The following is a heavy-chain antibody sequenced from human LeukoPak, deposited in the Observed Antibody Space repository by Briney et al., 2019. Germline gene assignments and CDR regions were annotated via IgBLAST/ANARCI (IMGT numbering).Heavy chain of an antibody. Sequence: PGGSLRLSCAASGFTFSSYAMSWVRQAPGKGLEWVSAISGSGGSTYYADSVKGRFTISRDNSKNSLYLQMSSLKSEDTAFYYCARDLGSWDDHWGHGTLVIVSS. J-gene: IGHJ4*01. D-gene: IGHD1-26*01. CDR2: ISGSGGST. CDR1: GFTFSSYA. CDR3: ARDLGSWDDH. V-gene: IGHV3-23*01.